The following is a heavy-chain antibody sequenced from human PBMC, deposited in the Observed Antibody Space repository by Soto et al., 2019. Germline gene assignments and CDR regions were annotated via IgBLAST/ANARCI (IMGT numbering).Heavy chain of an antibody. V-gene: IGHV1-69*01. J-gene: IGHJ6*02. Sequence: QVQLVQSGAEVKKPGSSVKVSCKASGGTFSSYAISWVRQVPGQGLEWMGGIIPIFGTANYAQKFQGRVTITADESTSTAYMERSSLRSEDTAVYYCARERLGSLNYYYYYGMDVWGQGTTVTVSS. CDR1: GGTFSSYA. D-gene: IGHD3-10*01. CDR3: ARERLGSLNYYYYYGMDV. CDR2: IIPIFGTA.